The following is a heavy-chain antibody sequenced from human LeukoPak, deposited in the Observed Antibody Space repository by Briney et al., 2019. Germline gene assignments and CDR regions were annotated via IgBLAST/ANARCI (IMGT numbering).Heavy chain of an antibody. CDR2: INEDGSQK. J-gene: IGHJ4*02. D-gene: IGHD6-19*01. V-gene: IGHV3-7*03. Sequence: GGSLRLSCAASGFTFANYAMAWLRQAPEKGLEWVANINEDGSQKYYLGSVTGRFTISRDNAKNSLYLQMNSLSAEDTAMYYCARDGGWHRFDYWGQGTLVIVSS. CDR3: ARDGGWHRFDY. CDR1: GFTFANYA.